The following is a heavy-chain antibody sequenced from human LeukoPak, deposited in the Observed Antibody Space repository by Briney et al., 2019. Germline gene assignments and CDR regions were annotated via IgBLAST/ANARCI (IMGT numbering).Heavy chain of an antibody. Sequence: PSETLSLTCTVSGGSISSYYWSWLRQPPGKGLEWIGYIYYSGSTNYNPSLKSRVTISVDTSKNQFSLKLSSVTAADTAVYYCARSKARTLLIDYWGQGTLVTVSS. J-gene: IGHJ4*02. V-gene: IGHV4-59*08. CDR3: ARSKARTLLIDY. CDR1: GGSISSYY. D-gene: IGHD3-9*01. CDR2: IYYSGST.